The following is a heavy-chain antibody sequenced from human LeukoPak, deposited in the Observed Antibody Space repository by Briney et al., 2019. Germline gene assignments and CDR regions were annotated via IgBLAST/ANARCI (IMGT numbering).Heavy chain of an antibody. CDR3: ARLNWNSAFDI. V-gene: IGHV4-39*01. J-gene: IGHJ3*02. CDR2: IFYSGST. D-gene: IGHD1-7*01. CDR1: GGSISTGTYY. Sequence: SETLSLTCSVSGGSISTGTYYWGWFRQPPGRGLEWIGTIFYSGSTYYNPSLKSRVTISVDTSKNQFSLKLSSVTAADTAVFYYARLNWNSAFDIWGQGTMVTVSS.